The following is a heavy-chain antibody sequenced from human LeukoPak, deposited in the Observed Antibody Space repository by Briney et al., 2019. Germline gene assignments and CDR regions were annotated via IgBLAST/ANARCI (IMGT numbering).Heavy chain of an antibody. V-gene: IGHV4-39*01. CDR2: IYYSGST. CDR3: AGLEQWLALFDY. J-gene: IGHJ4*02. CDR1: GGSISSSSYY. D-gene: IGHD6-19*01. Sequence: PSETLSLTCTVSGGSISSSSYYWGWIRQPPGKGLEWIGSIYYSGSTYYNPSLKSRVTISVDTSKNQFSLKLSSVTAADTAVYYCAGLEQWLALFDYWGQGTLVTVSS.